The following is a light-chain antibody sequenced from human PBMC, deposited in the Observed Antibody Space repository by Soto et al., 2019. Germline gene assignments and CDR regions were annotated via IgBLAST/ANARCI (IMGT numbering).Light chain of an antibody. CDR3: QQYAGSPRT. V-gene: IGKV3-20*01. J-gene: IGKJ1*01. CDR2: DAS. CDR1: QSISRPY. Sequence: EIVLTQSPGTLSLSPGERATLSCRASQSISRPYLAWYQQNPGQAPRLLIYDASTRATGIPARFSGSGSGTDFTLTIDRLVPEDLAVYYCQQYAGSPRTFGQGTKVVIK.